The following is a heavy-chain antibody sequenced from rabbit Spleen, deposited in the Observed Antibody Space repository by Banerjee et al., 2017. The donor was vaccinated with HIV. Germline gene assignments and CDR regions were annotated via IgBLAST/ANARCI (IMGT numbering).Heavy chain of an antibody. CDR3: ARDMRSGAGYSSSTYGFNL. CDR1: GFSFSNKAV. J-gene: IGHJ4*01. Sequence: QEQLVESGGGLVKPEGSLKVSCTASGFSFSNKAVMCWVRQAPGKGLEWIACINIVTGKSVYASWVSGRFIMSRTSSTTVPLQMTSLTAADTATYFCARDMRSGAGYSSSTYGFNLLGSGSLVTVS. D-gene: IGHD7-1*01. CDR2: INIVTGKS. V-gene: IGHV1S45*01.